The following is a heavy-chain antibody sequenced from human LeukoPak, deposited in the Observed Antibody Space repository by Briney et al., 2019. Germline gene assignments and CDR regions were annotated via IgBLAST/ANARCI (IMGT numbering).Heavy chain of an antibody. Sequence: SETLSLTCTVSSGSLNNKWWSWVRQPPEKGLEWIGSIYYTGGTNYSPSLKSRVTISVDTSKNQFSLKLSSVTAADTAVYYCARHGGTRVTLVEVYYFDYWGQGTLVTVSS. V-gene: IGHV4-39*01. CDR1: SGSLNNKW. J-gene: IGHJ4*02. CDR2: IYYTGGT. D-gene: IGHD4-11*01. CDR3: ARHGGTRVTLVEVYYFDY.